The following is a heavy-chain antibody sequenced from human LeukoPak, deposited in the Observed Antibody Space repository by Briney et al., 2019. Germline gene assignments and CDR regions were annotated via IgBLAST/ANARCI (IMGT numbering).Heavy chain of an antibody. CDR1: GGSISSSSYY. D-gene: IGHD2-2*01. V-gene: IGHV4-39*01. Sequence: SETLSLTCTVSGGSISSSSYYWGWLRAPPGKGLEGIGSIYYSGSTYYNPSLKSRVTISVDTSKNQFSLKLSSVTAADTAVYYCASGSVYSASWSNWFDPWGQGTLVTVSS. CDR2: IYYSGST. J-gene: IGHJ5*02. CDR3: ASGSVYSASWSNWFDP.